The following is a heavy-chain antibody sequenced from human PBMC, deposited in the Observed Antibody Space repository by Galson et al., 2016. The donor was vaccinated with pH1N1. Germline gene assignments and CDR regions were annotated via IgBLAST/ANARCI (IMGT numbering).Heavy chain of an antibody. V-gene: IGHV3-30-3*01. CDR2: ISYGGHIK. J-gene: IGHJ6*02. Sequence: LRLSCAGSGFDFSSYNMHWVRQAPGKALAWVAVISYGGHIKQSINSVQGRFPISRDNSKETVWLQMDGLRAEDTAVYYCASEDFGDYDTYYQGMGVWGRGTTVSVSS. CDR3: ASEDFGDYDTYYQGMGV. D-gene: IGHD4-17*01. CDR1: GFDFSSYN.